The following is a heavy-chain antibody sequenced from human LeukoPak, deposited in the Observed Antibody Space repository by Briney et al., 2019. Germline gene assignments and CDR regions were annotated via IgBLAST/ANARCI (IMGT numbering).Heavy chain of an antibody. J-gene: IGHJ3*02. CDR3: RRVEGYCSGGSCYGAFDS. Sequence: GGSLRLSRAASGFTFSSYPMHWVRQAPGKGLEYVSAISSNGGSTYYANSVKGRFTISRDNSKNTLYLQMGSLRAEDMAVYYCRRVEGYCSGGSCYGAFDSWGQGTMVTVSS. CDR2: ISSNGGST. V-gene: IGHV3-64*01. D-gene: IGHD2-15*01. CDR1: GFTFSSYP.